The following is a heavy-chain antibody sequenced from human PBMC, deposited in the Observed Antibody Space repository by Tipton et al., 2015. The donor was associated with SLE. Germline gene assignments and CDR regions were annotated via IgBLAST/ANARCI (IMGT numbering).Heavy chain of an antibody. V-gene: IGHV3-7*01. CDR1: AFRFSSYW. CDR3: ASGTWSGGGY. D-gene: IGHD1-1*01. Sequence: SLRLSCAASAFRFSSYWMNWVLQGLGKVLEWVTSIKEDGSEKYYVDSVKGRFTISRDKAKNSLYLQMNSLRAEDTSVYCCASGTWSGGGYWVRGTLVTVSS. J-gene: IGHJ4*01. CDR2: IKEDGSEK.